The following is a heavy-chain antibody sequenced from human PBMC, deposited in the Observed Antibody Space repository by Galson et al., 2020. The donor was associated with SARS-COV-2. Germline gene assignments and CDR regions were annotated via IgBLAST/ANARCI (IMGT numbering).Heavy chain of an antibody. V-gene: IGHV4-61*01. CDR2: IYYSGST. J-gene: IGHJ6*02. Sequence: SETLSLTCTVSGGSVSSGSYYWSWIRQPPGKGLEWIGYIYYSGSTNYNPSLKSRVTISVDTSKNQFSLKLSSVTAADTAVYYCARAYPPRSSTSLGMDVWGQGTTVTVSS. D-gene: IGHD2-2*01. CDR1: GGSVSSGSYY. CDR3: ARAYPPRSSTSLGMDV.